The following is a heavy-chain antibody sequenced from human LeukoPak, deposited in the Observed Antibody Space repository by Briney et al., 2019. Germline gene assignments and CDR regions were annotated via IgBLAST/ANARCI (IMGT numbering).Heavy chain of an antibody. CDR2: IGDSGTYI. D-gene: IGHD1-20*01. V-gene: IGHV3-21*01. CDR3: ARDPPSYNWNDMDP. Sequence: GGSLRLSCAASGFTFSGYSMNWVRQAPGKGLEWASSIGDSGTYIYYADSVRGRFTISRDNAKNPLYLQMSSLRADDTAVYYGARDPPSYNWNDMDPWGQGTLVTVSS. J-gene: IGHJ5*02. CDR1: GFTFSGYS.